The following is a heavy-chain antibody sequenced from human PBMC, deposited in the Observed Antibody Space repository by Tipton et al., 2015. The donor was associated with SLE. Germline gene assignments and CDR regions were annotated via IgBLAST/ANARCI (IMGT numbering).Heavy chain of an antibody. V-gene: IGHV3-30*18. D-gene: IGHD6-19*01. CDR2: IWYDGSNK. Sequence: SLRLSCAASGFTFSSYGMHWVRQAPGKGLEWVAVIWYDGSNKYYADSVKGRFTISRDNSKNTLYLQMNSLRAEDTAVYYCAKSSSGWNDAFDIWGQGTMFTVSS. CDR1: GFTFSSYG. J-gene: IGHJ3*02. CDR3: AKSSSGWNDAFDI.